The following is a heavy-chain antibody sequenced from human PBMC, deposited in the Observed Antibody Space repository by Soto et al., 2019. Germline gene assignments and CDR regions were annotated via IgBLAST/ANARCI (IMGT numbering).Heavy chain of an antibody. Sequence: AASVKVSCKASGYTFTGYYMHWVRQAPGQGLEWMGWINPNGGGTNYAQKFQDRVTMTRDTSISTAYMELSRLRSDDTAVYYCASFHSRRGEDYLFGMDVWGEGTTVSGSS. J-gene: IGHJ6*04. CDR1: GYTFTGYY. CDR2: INPNGGGT. CDR3: ASFHSRRGEDYLFGMDV. V-gene: IGHV1-2*02. D-gene: IGHD3-10*01.